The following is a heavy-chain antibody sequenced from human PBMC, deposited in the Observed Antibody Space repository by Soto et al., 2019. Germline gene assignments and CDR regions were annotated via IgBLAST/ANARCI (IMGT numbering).Heavy chain of an antibody. CDR1: GGTFSSYT. J-gene: IGHJ5*02. CDR3: ARAREAYVVVPAAMDNWFDP. D-gene: IGHD2-2*01. V-gene: IGHV1-69*02. Sequence: SVKVSCKASGGTFSSYTISWVRQAPGQGLELMGRIIPILGIANYAQKFQGRVTITADKSTSTAYMELSSLRSEDTAVYYCARAREAYVVVPAAMDNWFDPWGQGTLVTVSS. CDR2: IIPILGIA.